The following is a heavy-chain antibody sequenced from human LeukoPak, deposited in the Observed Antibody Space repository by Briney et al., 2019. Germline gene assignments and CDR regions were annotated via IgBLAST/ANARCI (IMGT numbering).Heavy chain of an antibody. D-gene: IGHD1-26*01. CDR2: ISDNGDST. CDR1: GFTFSTFA. J-gene: IGHJ4*02. CDR3: AREVGALDY. Sequence: GGSLRLSWAAAGFTFSTFAVSWVRQAPGKGLEWVSIISDNGDSTYYADSVKGRFTTSRDNSNNTLYLQMNSLRAEDTAVYYCAREVGALDYWGQGTLVTVSS. V-gene: IGHV3-23*01.